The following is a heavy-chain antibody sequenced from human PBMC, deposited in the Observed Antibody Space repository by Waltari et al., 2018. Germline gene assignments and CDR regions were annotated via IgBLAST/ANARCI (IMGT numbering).Heavy chain of an antibody. Sequence: EVQLLESGGGLVQPGGSLRLSCAASGFTFSSYAMSWVRQAPGKGLDWVSVIYGGVGSTHYADSVKGRFTISRDNSKNTLYLQMNSLRAEDTAVYYCGGAATQSDYWGQGTLVTVSS. CDR1: GFTFSSYA. CDR2: IYGGVGST. CDR3: GGAATQSDY. V-gene: IGHV3-23*03. D-gene: IGHD2-15*01. J-gene: IGHJ4*02.